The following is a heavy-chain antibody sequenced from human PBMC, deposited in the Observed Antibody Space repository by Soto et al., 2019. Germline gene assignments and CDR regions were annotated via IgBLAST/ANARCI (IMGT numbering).Heavy chain of an antibody. CDR1: GDSITNYY. J-gene: IGHJ5*02. CDR3: AKDSRVTT. CDR2: FYYTGST. Sequence: PSGTLSLPCTVSGDSITNYYWSWFRQPPGKGLEWVGNFYYTGSTNYNPSLTSRVPISIDTSQKQFSLRLSSVTAADTAVYYHAKDSRVTTWGQGTLVAVSS. V-gene: IGHV4-59*01.